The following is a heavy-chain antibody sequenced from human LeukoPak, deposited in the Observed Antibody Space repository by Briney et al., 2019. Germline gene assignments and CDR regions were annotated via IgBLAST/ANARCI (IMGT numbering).Heavy chain of an antibody. Sequence: GGSLRLSCAASGFTFSSYSMNWVRQAPGKGLEWVSSISSSSSYIYYADSVKGRFTISRDNAKNSLYLQMNSLRAEDTAVYYCARGVRPYYYDSSGYYLAYWGQGTLVTVSS. CDR2: ISSSSSYI. V-gene: IGHV3-21*01. J-gene: IGHJ4*02. D-gene: IGHD3-22*01. CDR3: ARGVRPYYYDSSGYYLAY. CDR1: GFTFSSYS.